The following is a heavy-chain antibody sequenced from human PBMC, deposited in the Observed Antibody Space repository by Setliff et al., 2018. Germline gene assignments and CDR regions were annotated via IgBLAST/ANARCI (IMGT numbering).Heavy chain of an antibody. Sequence: GASVKVSCKVSGYTLTELSRHWVRQAPGKGLEWMGGFDPEDGETIYAQKFQGRVTMTEDTSTDTAYMELSSLRSEDTAVYYCATDSAGSGWCETDGAFDIWGQGTMVTVSS. CDR1: GYTLTELS. D-gene: IGHD6-19*01. V-gene: IGHV1-24*01. CDR2: FDPEDGET. J-gene: IGHJ3*02. CDR3: ATDSAGSGWCETDGAFDI.